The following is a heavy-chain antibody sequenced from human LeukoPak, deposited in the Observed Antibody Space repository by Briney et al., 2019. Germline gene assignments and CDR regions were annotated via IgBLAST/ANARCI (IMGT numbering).Heavy chain of an antibody. V-gene: IGHV3-30*02. CDR2: STNDGTNT. CDR3: AKTGVVVVGAVHNYYYYMDV. CDR1: GFIISSFA. J-gene: IGHJ6*03. D-gene: IGHD2-2*01. Sequence: GGSLRLSCATSGFIISSFAMHWVGQAPGKGLEWVALSTNDGTNTFYPESVKGRFIISRDNSQNTLYLQMDSLRPEDTAVYYCAKTGVVVVGAVHNYYYYMDVWGKGTTVTVSS.